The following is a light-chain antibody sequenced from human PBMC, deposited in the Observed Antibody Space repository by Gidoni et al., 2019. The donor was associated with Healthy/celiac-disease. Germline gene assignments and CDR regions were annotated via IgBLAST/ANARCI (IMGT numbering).Light chain of an antibody. CDR2: AAS. Sequence: DIQMTQPPSSLSASVGDRVTITCRASQSISSYLNWYQHKPGKAPKLLIYAASSLQSGVPSRFSGSGSGTDFTLTISSLQPEDFATYYCQQSYCTLWTFXQXTKVEIK. J-gene: IGKJ1*01. V-gene: IGKV1-39*01. CDR1: QSISSY. CDR3: QQSYCTLWT.